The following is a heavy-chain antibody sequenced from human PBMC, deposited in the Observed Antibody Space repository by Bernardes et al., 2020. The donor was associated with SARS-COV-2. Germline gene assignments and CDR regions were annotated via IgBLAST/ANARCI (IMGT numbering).Heavy chain of an antibody. D-gene: IGHD1-26*01. CDR2: INQSGRT. Sequence: SETLSLTCAVYGGSFSGYYWNWIRQPPGKGLEWIGEINQSGRTNYNPSLKSRVTISVDTSKNQFSLKLSFVTAADTAVYYCARIEIGSSVVSNWFDPWGQGTLVTVSS. CDR3: ARIEIGSSVVSNWFDP. J-gene: IGHJ5*02. V-gene: IGHV4-34*01. CDR1: GGSFSGYY.